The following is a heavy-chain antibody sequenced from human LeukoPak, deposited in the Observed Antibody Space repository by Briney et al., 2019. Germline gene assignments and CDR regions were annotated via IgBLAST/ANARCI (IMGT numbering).Heavy chain of an antibody. V-gene: IGHV1-69*04. CDR2: IIPILGIA. D-gene: IGHD6-13*01. Sequence: WASVKVSCKASGGTFSSYAISWVRQAPGQGLGWMGRIIPILGIANYAQKFQGRVTITADKSTSTAYMELSSLRSEDTAVYYCARDNGEQQLDYWGQGTLVTVSS. CDR1: GGTFSSYA. J-gene: IGHJ4*02. CDR3: ARDNGEQQLDY.